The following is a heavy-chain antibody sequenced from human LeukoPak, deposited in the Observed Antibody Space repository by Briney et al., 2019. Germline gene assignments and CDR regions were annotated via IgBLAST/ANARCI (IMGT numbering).Heavy chain of an antibody. Sequence: GGSLRLSCAASGFTFSSYEMNWVRQAPGKGLEWVSYISSSGSTIYYADSVKGRFTISRDSAKNSLYLQMNSLRAEDTAVYYCARAPHSSGWFLYYYGMDVWGQGTTVTVSS. CDR2: ISSSGSTI. CDR3: ARAPHSSGWFLYYYGMDV. V-gene: IGHV3-48*03. CDR1: GFTFSSYE. D-gene: IGHD6-19*01. J-gene: IGHJ6*02.